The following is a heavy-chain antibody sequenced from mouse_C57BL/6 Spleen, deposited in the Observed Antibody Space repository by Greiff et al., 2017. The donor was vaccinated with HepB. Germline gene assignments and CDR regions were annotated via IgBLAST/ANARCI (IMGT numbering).Heavy chain of an antibody. D-gene: IGHD1-3*01. CDR3: ARGREWYAMDY. CDR2: INPGSGGT. J-gene: IGHJ4*01. Sequence: QVQLQQSGAELVRPGTSVKVSCKASGYAFTNYLIEWVKQRPGQGLEWIGVINPGSGGTNYNEKFKGKATLTADKSSSTAYMQLSSLTSEDSAVYICARGREWYAMDYWGQGTSVTVSS. CDR1: GYAFTNYL. V-gene: IGHV1-54*01.